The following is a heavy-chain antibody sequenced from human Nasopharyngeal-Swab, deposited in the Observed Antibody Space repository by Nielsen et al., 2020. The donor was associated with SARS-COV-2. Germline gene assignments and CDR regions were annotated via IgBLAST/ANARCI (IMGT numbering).Heavy chain of an antibody. CDR1: GGSISSYY. CDR2: IYYSGST. J-gene: IGHJ5*02. V-gene: IGHV4-59*01. Sequence: SETLSLTCTVSGGSISSYYWSWIRQPPGKGLEWIGYIYYSGSTNYNPSLKSQVTISVDTSKNQFSLKLSSVTAADTAVYYCARDPNGGFDPWGQGTLVTVSS. CDR3: ARDPNGGFDP. D-gene: IGHD3-10*01.